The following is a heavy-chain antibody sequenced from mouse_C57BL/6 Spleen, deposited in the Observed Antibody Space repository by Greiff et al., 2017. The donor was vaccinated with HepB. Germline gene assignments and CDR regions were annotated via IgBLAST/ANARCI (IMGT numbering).Heavy chain of an antibody. J-gene: IGHJ3*01. CDR1: GYAFSSYW. D-gene: IGHD2-3*01. CDR2: IYPGDGDT. Sequence: QVQLKQSGAELVKPGASVKISCKASGYAFSSYWMNWVKQRPGKGLEWIGQIYPGDGDTNYNGKFKGKAKLTADKSSSTAYMQLSSLTSEDSAVYFCARPYYGYYPFAYWGQGTLVTVSA. CDR3: ARPYYGYYPFAY. V-gene: IGHV1-80*01.